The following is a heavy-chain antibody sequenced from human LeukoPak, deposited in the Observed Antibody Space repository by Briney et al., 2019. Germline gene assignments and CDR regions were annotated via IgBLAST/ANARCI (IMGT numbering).Heavy chain of an antibody. CDR3: ARGTGSGWYPKKEYFQH. J-gene: IGHJ1*01. V-gene: IGHV4-34*01. CDR1: GGSLSGYY. Sequence: SETLSLTPAVYGGSLSGYYSSCVPDPPGKGLEWGGEIHHSGSTNHNTSVTRRVTLSVDTTKDQFSLKLSSVTAADTAVYYGARGTGSGWYPKKEYFQHWGQGTLVTVSS. D-gene: IGHD6-19*01. CDR2: IHHSGST.